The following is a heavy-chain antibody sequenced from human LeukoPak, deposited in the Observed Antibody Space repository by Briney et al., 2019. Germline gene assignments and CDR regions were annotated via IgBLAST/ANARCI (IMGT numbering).Heavy chain of an antibody. CDR3: ARTLRNTILYYFDY. CDR2: IIPIFGTA. D-gene: IGHD3-3*01. J-gene: IGHJ4*02. Sequence: ASVKVSCKASGGTFSSYAISWVRQAPGQGLEWMGGIIPIFGTANYAQKFQGRVTITTDESTSTAYMELSSLRSEDTAVYYCARTLRNTILYYFDYWGQGTLVTVSS. V-gene: IGHV1-69*05. CDR1: GGTFSSYA.